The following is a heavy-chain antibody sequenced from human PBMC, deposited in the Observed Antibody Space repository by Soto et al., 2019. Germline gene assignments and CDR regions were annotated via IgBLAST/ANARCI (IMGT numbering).Heavy chain of an antibody. CDR3: ANSEYSRYKNIDV. J-gene: IGHJ6*02. D-gene: IGHD5-18*01. CDR2: TSYDGSIK. V-gene: IGHV3-30*18. CDR1: GFTFRGYG. Sequence: PGGSLRLSCAASGFTFRGYGMHWVRQAPGRGLEWVALTSYDGSIKYYADSVRGRFTISRDNSKNTLYLQMNSLRAEDTAVYYCANSEYSRYKNIDVWGQGTTVTVS.